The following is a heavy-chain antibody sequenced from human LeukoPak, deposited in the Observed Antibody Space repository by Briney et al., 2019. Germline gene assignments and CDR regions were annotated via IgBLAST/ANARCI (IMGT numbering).Heavy chain of an antibody. D-gene: IGHD6-13*01. CDR1: GGSISSFF. J-gene: IGHJ4*02. CDR2: IYYSGST. CDR3: ARGRRQLVPDY. V-gene: IGHV4-59*08. Sequence: SETLSLTCTVSGGSISSFFWSWIRQPPGRGLEWIGYIYYSGSTTYNPSLKSRVTISVDTSKNQFSLKLSSVTAADTAVYYCARGRRQLVPDYWGQGTLVTVSS.